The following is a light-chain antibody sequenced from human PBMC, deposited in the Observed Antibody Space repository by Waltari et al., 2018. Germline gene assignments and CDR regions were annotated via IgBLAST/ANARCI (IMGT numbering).Light chain of an antibody. CDR1: QSLDSNY. J-gene: IGKJ2*01. V-gene: IGKV3-20*01. CDR3: QQYGSSPRYT. CDR2: GAS. Sequence: EIVLTQSPGTLSLSPCERATLSCRASQSLDSNYLAWYQRKPGQAPRLVIYGASRRATGVPDRFSGSGSGTDFTLIISRLEPEDFAVYYCQQYGSSPRYTFGQGTRLEIK.